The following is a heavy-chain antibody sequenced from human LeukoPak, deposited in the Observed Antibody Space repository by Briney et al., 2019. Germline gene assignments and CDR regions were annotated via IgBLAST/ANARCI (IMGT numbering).Heavy chain of an antibody. CDR1: GYTLSELS. Sequence: ASVKVSCKVSGYTLSELSMHWVRQAPGKGLEWMGGFDPEEGETIYAQKFQGRVTMTRDMSTSTVYMELSSLRSEDTAVYYCARESRTVDLGTSIHGHWFDPWGQGTLVTVSS. J-gene: IGHJ5*02. CDR2: FDPEEGET. V-gene: IGHV1-24*01. CDR3: ARESRTVDLGTSIHGHWFDP. D-gene: IGHD3-16*01.